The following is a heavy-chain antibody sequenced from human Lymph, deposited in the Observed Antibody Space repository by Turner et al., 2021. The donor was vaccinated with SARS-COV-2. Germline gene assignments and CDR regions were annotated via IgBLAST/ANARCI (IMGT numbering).Heavy chain of an antibody. J-gene: IGHJ4*02. CDR3: ARGFDY. CDR2: IYYSGST. Sequence: QVQLQESGPGLVKPSETLSLTCTVSGAPISNYYGSWIRQPPGKGLEWIGYIYYSGSTNYNPSLKSRVTNSVDTSKNQFSLKLSSVTAADTAVYYCARGFDYWGQGTLVTVSS. CDR1: GAPISNYY. V-gene: IGHV4-59*01.